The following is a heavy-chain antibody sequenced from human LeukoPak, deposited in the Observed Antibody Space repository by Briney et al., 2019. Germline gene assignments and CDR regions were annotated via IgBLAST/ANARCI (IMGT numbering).Heavy chain of an antibody. V-gene: IGHV1-69*04. Sequence: SVKVSCKASGGTFTSYAISWGRQAPGQGLEWRGRIIPILGIANYAQKFQGRVTITADKSTSTAYMERSSLRSEDTAVYYCASSIRIAAAGNFDYWGQGTLVTVSS. CDR2: IIPILGIA. J-gene: IGHJ4*02. D-gene: IGHD6-13*01. CDR3: ASSIRIAAAGNFDY. CDR1: GGTFTSYA.